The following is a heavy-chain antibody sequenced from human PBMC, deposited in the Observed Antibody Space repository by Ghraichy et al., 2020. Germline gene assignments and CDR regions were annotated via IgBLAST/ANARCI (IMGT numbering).Heavy chain of an antibody. V-gene: IGHV4-34*01. J-gene: IGHJ2*01. D-gene: IGHD6-19*01. CDR1: GGSFSGYY. CDR2: INHSGST. Sequence: SDTLSLTCAVYGGSFSGYYWSWIRQPPGKGLEWIGEINHSGSTNYNPSFKSRVTISVDTSKNQFSLKLSSVTAADTAVYYCARHFNIRYSSGWYSRWYFDLWGRGTLVTVSS. CDR3: ARHFNIRYSSGWYSRWYFDL.